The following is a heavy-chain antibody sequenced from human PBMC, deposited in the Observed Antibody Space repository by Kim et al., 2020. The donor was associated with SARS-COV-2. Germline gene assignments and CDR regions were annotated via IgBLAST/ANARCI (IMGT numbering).Heavy chain of an antibody. V-gene: IGHV4-59*01. CDR2: IYYSGST. D-gene: IGHD3-22*01. J-gene: IGHJ4*02. CDR1: GGSISSYY. Sequence: SETLSLTCTVSGGSISSYYWSWIRQPPGKGLEWIGYIYYSGSTNYNPSLKSRVTISVDTSKNQFSLKLSSVTAADTAVYYCARARGHSSGYYRFDYWGQGTLVTVSS. CDR3: ARARGHSSGYYRFDY.